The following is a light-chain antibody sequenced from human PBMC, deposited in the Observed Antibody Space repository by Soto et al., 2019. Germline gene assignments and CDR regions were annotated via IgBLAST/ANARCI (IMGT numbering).Light chain of an antibody. CDR2: WAS. Sequence: DIVLTQSPDSLAVSLGERATINCKSSQTVLHGSNYLAWYQQKPGQPPKLLIYWASTRESGVPDRFSGSGSATDFTLTISILQAEDVAVYYCQQYYTTPVTFGQGTKVEIK. J-gene: IGKJ1*01. V-gene: IGKV4-1*01. CDR3: QQYYTTPVT. CDR1: QTVLHGSNY.